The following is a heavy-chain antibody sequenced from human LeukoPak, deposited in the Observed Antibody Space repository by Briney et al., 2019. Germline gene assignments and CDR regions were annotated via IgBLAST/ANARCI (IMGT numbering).Heavy chain of an antibody. Sequence: SETLSLTCTVSGGSISSGDYYWSWIRQPPGKGLEWIGYIYYSGSTNYNPSLKSRVTISVDTSKNQFSLRLSSVTAADTAVYYCARDRRSGTLGIYYYYMDVWGKGTTVTVSS. V-gene: IGHV4-61*08. CDR2: IYYSGST. CDR3: ARDRRSGTLGIYYYYMDV. D-gene: IGHD3-16*01. CDR1: GGSISSGDYY. J-gene: IGHJ6*03.